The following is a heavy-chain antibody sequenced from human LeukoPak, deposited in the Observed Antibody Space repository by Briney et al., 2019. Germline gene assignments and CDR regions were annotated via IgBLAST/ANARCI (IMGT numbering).Heavy chain of an antibody. CDR2: ISGSGGST. D-gene: IGHD3-10*01. Sequence: GGSLRLSCAASGFTFSSYAMSWVRQAPGKGLEWVSAISGSGGSTYYADSVKGRFTISRDNSKNTLYLQMNSLRAEDTAVYYCTANPYGSLSWFDPWGQGTLVTVSS. V-gene: IGHV3-23*01. J-gene: IGHJ5*02. CDR1: GFTFSSYA. CDR3: TANPYGSLSWFDP.